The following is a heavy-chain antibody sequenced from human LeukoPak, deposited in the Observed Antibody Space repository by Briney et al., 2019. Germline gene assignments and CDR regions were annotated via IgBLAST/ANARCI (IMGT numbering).Heavy chain of an antibody. Sequence: SETLSLTCTVSGGSISSYYWSWIRQPAGKGLEWIGRIYTSGSTNYNPSLKSRVTISVDTSKNQFSLKLSSVTAADTAVYYCARGIAAAGTADYWGQGTLVTVSS. CDR2: IYTSGST. CDR1: GGSISSYY. CDR3: ARGIAAAGTADY. J-gene: IGHJ4*02. D-gene: IGHD6-13*01. V-gene: IGHV4-4*07.